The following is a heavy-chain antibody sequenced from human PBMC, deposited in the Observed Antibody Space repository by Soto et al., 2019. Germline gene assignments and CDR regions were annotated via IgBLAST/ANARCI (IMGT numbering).Heavy chain of an antibody. Sequence: EVQLLESGGGLVQPGGSLRLSCAASGFTFSSYAMSWVRQAPGKGLEWVSAISGSGGSTYYADSVKGRFNISRANSKNTLYLQMNSLRAEDTAVYYCAKGAAYYDILTGYYNNRDSYWYFDLWGRGTLVTVAS. CDR2: ISGSGGST. V-gene: IGHV3-23*01. J-gene: IGHJ2*01. CDR3: AKGAAYYDILTGYYNNRDSYWYFDL. D-gene: IGHD3-9*01. CDR1: GFTFSSYA.